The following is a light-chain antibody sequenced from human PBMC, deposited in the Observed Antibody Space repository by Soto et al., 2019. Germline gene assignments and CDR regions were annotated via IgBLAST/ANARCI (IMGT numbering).Light chain of an antibody. CDR2: VNSDGSH. V-gene: IGLV4-69*01. J-gene: IGLJ2*01. CDR3: QAWATGIHI. Sequence: QPVLTQSPSASASLGASVKLTCTLSSRHNTNAIAWHQQQPKKGPRFLMKVNSDGSHFKGDRIPDRFSGSSSGAERYLTISSLQSEDEADYYCQAWATGIHIFGGGTKLTVL. CDR1: SRHNTNA.